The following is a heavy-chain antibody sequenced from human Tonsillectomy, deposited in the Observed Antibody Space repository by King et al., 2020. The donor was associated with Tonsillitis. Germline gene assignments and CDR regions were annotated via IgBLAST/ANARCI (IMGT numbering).Heavy chain of an antibody. D-gene: IGHD6-13*01. CDR3: AKGKMSRWYGGYGYWYFDV. J-gene: IGHJ2*01. V-gene: IGHV3-23*04. Sequence: VQLVESGEGLVQPGGSLRLSCAASGFTFNSYPMGWVRQAPGKGLEWVSGISGSDNSTYYGDSVKGRFTISRDNSKNTLYLQMNSLRAEDTAVYYCAKGKMSRWYGGYGYWYFDVWGRGTLVTVS. CDR1: GFTFNSYP. CDR2: ISGSDNST.